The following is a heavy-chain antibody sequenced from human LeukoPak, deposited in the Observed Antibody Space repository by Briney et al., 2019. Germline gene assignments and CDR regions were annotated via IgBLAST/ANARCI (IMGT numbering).Heavy chain of an antibody. CDR2: IYTSGST. CDR3: ARDGGGYSYGLPDSFDY. J-gene: IGHJ4*02. V-gene: IGHV4-61*02. CDR1: GGSITNSDYY. D-gene: IGHD5-18*01. Sequence: SETLSLTCTVSGGSITNSDYYWSWIRQPAGKGLEWIGRIYTSGSTNYNPSLKSRVTISVDTSKNQFSLKLSSVTAADTAVYYCARDGGGYSYGLPDSFDYWGQGTLVTVSS.